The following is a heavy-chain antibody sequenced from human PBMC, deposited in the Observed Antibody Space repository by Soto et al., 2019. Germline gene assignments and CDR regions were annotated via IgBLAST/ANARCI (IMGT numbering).Heavy chain of an antibody. V-gene: IGHV3-30*18. J-gene: IGHJ4*02. D-gene: IGHD6-13*01. Sequence: GGSLRLSCAASGFTFSSYGMHWVRQAPGKGLEWVAVISYDGSNKYYADSVKGRFTISRDNSKNTLYLQMNSLRAEDTAVYYCAKDREYSSSVPGYYFDYWGQGTLVTVSS. CDR2: ISYDGSNK. CDR3: AKDREYSSSVPGYYFDY. CDR1: GFTFSSYG.